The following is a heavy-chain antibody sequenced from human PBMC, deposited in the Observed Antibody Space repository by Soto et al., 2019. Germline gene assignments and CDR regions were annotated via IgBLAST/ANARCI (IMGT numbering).Heavy chain of an antibody. Sequence: EVQLVESGGGVVRPGGSLRLSCAASGFTFDDYGMSWVRQAPGKGLEWVSGINWNGGSTGYADSVKGRFTISRDKAKKSLYLQMSSLRAEDTALYYCARDLSGYVPFDYWGQGTLVTVSS. V-gene: IGHV3-20*04. CDR3: ARDLSGYVPFDY. J-gene: IGHJ4*02. CDR1: GFTFDDYG. D-gene: IGHD5-12*01. CDR2: INWNGGST.